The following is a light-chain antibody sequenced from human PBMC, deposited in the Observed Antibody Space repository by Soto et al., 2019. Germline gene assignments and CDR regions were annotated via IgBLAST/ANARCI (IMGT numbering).Light chain of an antibody. CDR1: QSVSSNY. CDR2: GAS. CDR3: QQYGSSPPT. J-gene: IGKJ1*01. V-gene: IGKV3-20*01. Sequence: EIVLTQSPGTLSLSPGERATLSCRASQSVSSNYLAWYQRKPGQAPRLLIYGASSRATGIPNRFSGSGSGTDFTLNITRLEPEDFAVYYCQQYGSSPPTFGQGTKVEIK.